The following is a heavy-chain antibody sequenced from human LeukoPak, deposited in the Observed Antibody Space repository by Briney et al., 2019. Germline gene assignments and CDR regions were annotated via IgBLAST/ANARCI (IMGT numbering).Heavy chain of an antibody. D-gene: IGHD6-19*01. Sequence: GGSLRLSCAASGFTFSSYSMNWVRQAPGKGLEWVSSISSSSSYIYYADSVKGRFTISRDNSKNTLYLQMNSLRAEDTAVYYCARDPSPIAGGGYWGQGTLVTVSS. V-gene: IGHV3-21*04. CDR3: ARDPSPIAGGGY. J-gene: IGHJ4*02. CDR2: ISSSSSYI. CDR1: GFTFSSYS.